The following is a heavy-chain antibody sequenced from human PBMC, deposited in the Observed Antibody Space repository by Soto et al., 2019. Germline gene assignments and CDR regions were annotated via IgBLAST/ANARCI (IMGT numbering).Heavy chain of an antibody. CDR1: GFTFSSYW. D-gene: IGHD6-6*01. V-gene: IGHV3-74*01. J-gene: IGHJ5*02. CDR3: ARVAARPPGGLDP. Sequence: GGSLRLSCAASGFTFSSYWMHWVRQAPGKGLVWVSRINSDGSSTSYADSVKGRFTISRDNAKNTLYLQMNSLRAEDTAVYYCARVAARPPGGLDPWGQGALVTVSS. CDR2: INSDGSST.